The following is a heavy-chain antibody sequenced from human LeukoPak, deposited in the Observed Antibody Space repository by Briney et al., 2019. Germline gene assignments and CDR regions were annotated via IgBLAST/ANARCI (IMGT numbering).Heavy chain of an antibody. CDR3: ARRYSGYAGDY. Sequence: ASVKVSCKASGYTFTSYGISWVRQAPGQGLEWVGIIFPSDGSTVYGQKFQGRVTMTRDTSTSTVYMELSSLSSEDTALYYCARRYSGYAGDYWGQGTLVTVSS. J-gene: IGHJ4*02. CDR1: GYTFTSYG. CDR2: IFPSDGST. V-gene: IGHV1-46*01. D-gene: IGHD5-12*01.